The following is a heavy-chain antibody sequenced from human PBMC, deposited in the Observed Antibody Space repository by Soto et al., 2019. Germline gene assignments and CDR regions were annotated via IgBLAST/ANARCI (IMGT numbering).Heavy chain of an antibody. V-gene: IGHV1-3*01. Sequence: ASVEVSCKXSGYSFTSNAIHWMRQAPGQSLEWMGWINGGDANTQYSQNFQGRVTLSRDTSATTAYMELRSLRSEDTAVYYCASGFDGSADYWGKGSMVTVSS. CDR2: INGGDANT. CDR3: ASGFDGSADY. CDR1: GYSFTSNA. D-gene: IGHD3-10*01. J-gene: IGHJ4*02.